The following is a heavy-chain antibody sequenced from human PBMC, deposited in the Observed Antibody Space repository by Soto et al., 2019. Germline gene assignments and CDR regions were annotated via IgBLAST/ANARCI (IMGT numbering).Heavy chain of an antibody. D-gene: IGHD5-18*01. J-gene: IGHJ4*02. CDR2: IFYSGGT. CDR1: GDSISTYY. Sequence: PSETLSLTCTVSGDSISTYYWSWIRQPPGKGLQWIGYIFYSGGTAYNPSLESRVSISLDMSKKQFYLKLNSVTAADTAAYYCAGVQLFKRVFEYWGQGTQVTVSS. CDR3: AGVQLFKRVFEY. V-gene: IGHV4-59*01.